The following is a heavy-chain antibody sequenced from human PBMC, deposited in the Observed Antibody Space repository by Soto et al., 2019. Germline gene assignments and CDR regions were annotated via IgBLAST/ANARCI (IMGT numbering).Heavy chain of an antibody. CDR2: INAGNGNT. J-gene: IGHJ6*02. D-gene: IGHD2-15*01. V-gene: IGHV1-3*01. Sequence: GASVKVSCKASGYSFTSYAIYWVRQAPGQRLEWMGWINAGNGNTKYSQKLQGRVTFTGDTSASTAHMELSSLRSEDTAVYYCARGDDIVPYYYYGMDVWGQGPTVTVSS. CDR1: GYSFTSYA. CDR3: ARGDDIVPYYYYGMDV.